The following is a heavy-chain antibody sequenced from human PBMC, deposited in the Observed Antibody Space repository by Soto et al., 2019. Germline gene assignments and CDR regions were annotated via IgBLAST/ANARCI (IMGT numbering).Heavy chain of an antibody. J-gene: IGHJ4*02. V-gene: IGHV1-2*02. Sequence: QVQLVQSGAEVKKPGASVKVSCEASGYTFIDYYMHWVRQAPGQGFEWMGRISPKSGGTNYAQKFQCRVNMTLYTSLNTAYMDLSSLMSEDTAVYYCARPPGYISDWYYFDLWGQGTLVTVSS. D-gene: IGHD6-19*01. CDR2: ISPKSGGT. CDR3: ARPPGYISDWYYFDL. CDR1: GYTFIDYY.